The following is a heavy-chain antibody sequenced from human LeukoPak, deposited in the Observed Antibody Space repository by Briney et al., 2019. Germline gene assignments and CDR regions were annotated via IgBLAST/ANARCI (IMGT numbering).Heavy chain of an antibody. CDR1: GFTFSDYY. Sequence: GGSLRLSCAASGFTFSDYYMSWIRQAPGKGLEWVSYISSSSSYTNYADSVKGRFTISRDNAKNSLYLHMNSLRAEDTAVYYCARAISKVSSGWYLCYFDYWGQGTLVTVSS. V-gene: IGHV3-11*06. CDR3: ARAISKVSSGWYLCYFDY. J-gene: IGHJ4*02. D-gene: IGHD6-19*01. CDR2: ISSSSSYT.